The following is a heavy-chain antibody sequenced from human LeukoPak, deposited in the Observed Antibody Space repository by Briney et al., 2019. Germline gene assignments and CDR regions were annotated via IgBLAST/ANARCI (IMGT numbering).Heavy chain of an antibody. Sequence: SETLSLTCAVYGGSFSGYYWSWIRQPPGKGLEWIGEINHSGSTNYNPSLKSRVTISVDTSKNQFSLKLSSVTAADTAVYYCARWGHHLVDDYWGQGTLVTVSS. CDR2: INHSGST. V-gene: IGHV4-34*01. CDR3: ARWGHHLVDDY. D-gene: IGHD7-27*01. CDR1: GGSFSGYY. J-gene: IGHJ4*02.